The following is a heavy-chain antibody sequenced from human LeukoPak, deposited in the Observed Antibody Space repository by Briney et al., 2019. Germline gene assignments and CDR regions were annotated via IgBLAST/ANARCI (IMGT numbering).Heavy chain of an antibody. V-gene: IGHV3-20*04. Sequence: GGSLRLSCAASGFTFYDHGMSWVRHVPGKGLEWVSGINWNGGSTGYADSVKGRFTISRDNAKNSLYLQMNSLRAEDTTLYYCAAGDRNGWYFDYWGQGTLVTVSS. D-gene: IGHD6-19*01. CDR3: AAGDRNGWYFDY. J-gene: IGHJ4*02. CDR1: GFTFYDHG. CDR2: INWNGGST.